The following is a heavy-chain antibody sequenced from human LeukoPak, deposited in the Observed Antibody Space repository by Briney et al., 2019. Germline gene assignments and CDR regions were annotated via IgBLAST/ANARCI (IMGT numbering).Heavy chain of an antibody. CDR2: INSDGSIT. V-gene: IGHV3-74*01. D-gene: IGHD6-13*01. CDR3: ASPGKAAAE. J-gene: IGHJ4*02. Sequence: GGSLRLSCAASGFTFSSYWMHWVRQAPGKGLVWFSRINSDGSITSYADSVKGRFAISRDNAKSTLYLVMTSLRAEDTAVYYCASPGKAAAEGGQGTLVTVSS. CDR1: GFTFSSYW.